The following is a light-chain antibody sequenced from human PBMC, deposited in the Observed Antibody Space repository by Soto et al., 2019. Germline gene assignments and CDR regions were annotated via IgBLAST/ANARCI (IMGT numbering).Light chain of an antibody. CDR3: QSSDSSLSGYV. CDR2: VNT. J-gene: IGLJ1*01. CDR1: SSNIGAGYD. Sequence: HSVLAQPPSVSGAPGQRVTISCTGSSSNIGAGYDVHWYQQLPGTAPKLLIYVNTNRPSGVPGRFSGSKSGTSASLAITGLQAEDEADYYCQSSDSSLSGYVFGTGTKVTVL. V-gene: IGLV1-40*01.